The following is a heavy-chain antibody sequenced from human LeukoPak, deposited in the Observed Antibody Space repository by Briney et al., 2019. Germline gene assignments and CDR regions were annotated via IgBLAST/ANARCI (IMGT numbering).Heavy chain of an antibody. Sequence: ASVKVSCKTSGYTFTSYGLSWVRQAPGQGLEWMGWISGYNGNTHYAQNLQGRVTMTTDTSTSTAYMELRSLRSDDTAVYYCARALTLSSGYGVGLDIWGQGTMVTVSS. CDR3: ARALTLSSGYGVGLDI. J-gene: IGHJ3*02. V-gene: IGHV1-18*01. D-gene: IGHD3-22*01. CDR2: ISGYNGNT. CDR1: GYTFTSYG.